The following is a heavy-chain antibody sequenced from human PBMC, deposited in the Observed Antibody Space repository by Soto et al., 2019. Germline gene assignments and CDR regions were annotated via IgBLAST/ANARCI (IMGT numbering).Heavy chain of an antibody. V-gene: IGHV4-59*02. J-gene: IGHJ5*02. CDR3: ARGPILTTSRGVPSALNWFDP. Sequence: KASETLSLTCTVSGDSVTNYYWTWIRQPPGKGLEWIAYIYYSGSANYNPSLKSRVTISIDTSKNQFSLSLSSMTSADTAVYYCARGPILTTSRGVPSALNWFDPWGQGTLVTVSS. CDR1: GDSVTNYY. CDR2: IYYSGSA. D-gene: IGHD3-16*01.